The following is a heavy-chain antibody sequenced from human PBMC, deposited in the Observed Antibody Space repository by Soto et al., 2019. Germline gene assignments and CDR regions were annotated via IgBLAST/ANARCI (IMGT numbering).Heavy chain of an antibody. CDR2: ISSSGRTI. V-gene: IGHV3-48*03. CDR3: ARSGYNWNDGARGYFDY. Sequence: EVQLVESGGGLVQPGGSLRLSCAASGYTFSSYEMNWVRQAPGKGLEWVSYISSSGRTIYYADSVKGRFTISRDNSKNALYLQMNSLRAKDTAVYYCARSGYNWNDGARGYFDYWGQGNLVTLSS. D-gene: IGHD1-20*01. CDR1: GYTFSSYE. J-gene: IGHJ4*02.